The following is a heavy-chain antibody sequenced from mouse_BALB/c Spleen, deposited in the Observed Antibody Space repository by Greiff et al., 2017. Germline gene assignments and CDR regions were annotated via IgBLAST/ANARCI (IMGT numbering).Heavy chain of an antibody. Sequence: QVQLKQSGPGLVQPSQSLSITCTVSGFSLTSYGVHWVRQSPGKGLEWLGVIWSGGSTDYNAAFISRLSISKDNSKSQVFFKMNSLQANDTAIYYCARKAGNYPYYYAMDDWGQGTSVTVSS. V-gene: IGHV2-2*02. CDR3: ARKAGNYPYYYAMDD. CDR1: GFSLTSYG. J-gene: IGHJ4*01. D-gene: IGHD2-1*01. CDR2: IWSGGST.